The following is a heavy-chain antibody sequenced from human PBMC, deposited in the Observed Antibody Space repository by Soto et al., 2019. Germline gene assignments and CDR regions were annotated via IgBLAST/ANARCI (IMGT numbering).Heavy chain of an antibody. CDR1: GGTFSSYA. Sequence: QVQLVQSGAEVQKPGSSVKVSCKASGGTFSSYAISWVRQAPGQGLEWMGGIIPIFGTANYAQKFQGRGTLTADESTSTAYMERSSLRSEDTAVYYCARAPGIAVAGTPDFLCWGQGTLVTVSS. CDR2: IIPIFGTA. CDR3: ARAPGIAVAGTPDFLC. J-gene: IGHJ1*01. D-gene: IGHD6-19*01. V-gene: IGHV1-69*01.